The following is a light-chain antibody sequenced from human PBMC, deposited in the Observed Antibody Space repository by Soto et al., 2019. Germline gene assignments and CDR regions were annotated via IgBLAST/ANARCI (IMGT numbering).Light chain of an antibody. CDR3: QQYNSYSLT. CDR1: QSISSW. J-gene: IGKJ4*01. Sequence: DIQMTQSPSTLSASVGDRVTITCRASQSISSWLAWYQQKPGNAPKLLIYKASSLESGVPSRFSGSGSGTEFTLTISSLQPDDFETYYCQQYNSYSLTFGGGTKVEIK. V-gene: IGKV1-5*03. CDR2: KAS.